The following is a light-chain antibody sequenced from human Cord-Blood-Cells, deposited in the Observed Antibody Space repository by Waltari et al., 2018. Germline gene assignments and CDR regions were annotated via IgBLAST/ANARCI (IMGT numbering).Light chain of an antibody. CDR1: SSDVGSYNL. CDR3: CSYAGSSTFVV. CDR2: EGS. Sequence: QSALTQPASVSGSPGQSITISCTGTSSDVGSYNLVSWFQQHPRKDPKLMIYEGSKRASGVSNLFSGSKSGNTASLTISGLQAEDESDYYCCSYAGSSTFVVFGGGTKLTVL. J-gene: IGLJ2*01. V-gene: IGLV2-23*03.